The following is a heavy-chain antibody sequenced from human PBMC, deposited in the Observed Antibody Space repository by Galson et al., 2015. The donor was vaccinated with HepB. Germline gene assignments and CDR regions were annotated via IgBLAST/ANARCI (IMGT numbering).Heavy chain of an antibody. D-gene: IGHD2-21*02. V-gene: IGHV3-7*01. CDR3: VRDCGGDCYKY. CDR1: GFTFSSYW. J-gene: IGHJ4*02. CDR2: IKEDGSEK. Sequence: SLRLSCAASGFTFSSYWMAWVRQSPGKGLEWVANIKEDGSEKYYVASVRGRFTLSRDNAKSSLYLQMNSLRAEDMAVYYCVRDCGGDCYKYWGQGTLVTVSS.